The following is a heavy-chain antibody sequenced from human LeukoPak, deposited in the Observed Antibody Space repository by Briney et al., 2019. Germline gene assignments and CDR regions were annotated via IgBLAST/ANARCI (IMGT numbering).Heavy chain of an antibody. Sequence: SETLSLTCSVHAESFSAYFWSWIRQVPGRGLGWIGEIDHRGISNYNPSLKSRATILVDTSNNRFSLSLASVTAADTATYYCASRSLTLAAARCFDDWGQGTVVTVSS. V-gene: IGHV4-34*01. CDR1: AESFSAYF. J-gene: IGHJ4*03. D-gene: IGHD2-15*01. CDR3: ASRSLTLAAARCFDD. CDR2: IDHRGIS.